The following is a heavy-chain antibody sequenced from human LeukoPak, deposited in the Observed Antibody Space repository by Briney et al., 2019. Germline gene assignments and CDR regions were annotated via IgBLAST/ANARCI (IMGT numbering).Heavy chain of an antibody. Sequence: SETLSLTCTVSGGSISSYYWSWIRQPPGKGLEWIGYIYYSGSTYYNPSLKSRVTISVDTSKNQFSLKLSSVTAADTAVYYCARLLKSYSGSYRAGGDFDYWGQGTLVTVSS. V-gene: IGHV4-59*12. CDR2: IYYSGST. CDR1: GGSISSYY. D-gene: IGHD1-26*01. J-gene: IGHJ4*02. CDR3: ARLLKSYSGSYRAGGDFDY.